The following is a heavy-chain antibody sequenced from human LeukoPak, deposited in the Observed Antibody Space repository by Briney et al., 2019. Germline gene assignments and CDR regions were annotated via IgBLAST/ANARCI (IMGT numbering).Heavy chain of an antibody. Sequence: GRSLRLSCAASGFTFSSYAMHWVRQAPGKGLEWVAVISYDGSNKYYADSVKGRFTISRDNSKNTLYLQMNSLRPEDTAMYYCTKSHAEFGDYEEHDAFEIWGQGTMVTVSS. CDR3: TKSHAEFGDYEEHDAFEI. V-gene: IGHV3-30-3*02. J-gene: IGHJ3*02. CDR2: ISYDGSNK. D-gene: IGHD4-17*01. CDR1: GFTFSSYA.